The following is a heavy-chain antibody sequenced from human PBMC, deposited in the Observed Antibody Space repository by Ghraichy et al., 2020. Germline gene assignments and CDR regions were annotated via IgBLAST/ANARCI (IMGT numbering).Heavy chain of an antibody. CDR1: GGSISSSSYY. Sequence: SETLSLTCTVSGGSISSSSYYWGWIRQPPGKGLEWIGSIYYSGSTYYNPSLKSRVTISVDTSKNQISLKLSSVTAADTAVYYCARHAIAAAGTDYWGQGTLVTVSS. D-gene: IGHD6-13*01. CDR3: ARHAIAAAGTDY. CDR2: IYYSGST. J-gene: IGHJ4*02. V-gene: IGHV4-39*01.